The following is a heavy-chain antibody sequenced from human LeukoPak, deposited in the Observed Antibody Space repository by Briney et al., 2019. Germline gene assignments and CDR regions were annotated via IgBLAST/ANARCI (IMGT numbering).Heavy chain of an antibody. CDR1: GYSFTTYW. Sequence: GESLKISCKGSGYSFTTYWIGWVRQMSGKGLEWMAIIYPDDSDTRYSPSFQGQVTISADKSISTAYLQWTSLKASDTAMYHCARHGPYSSSFIDYWGQGTLVTVSS. V-gene: IGHV5-51*01. D-gene: IGHD6-6*01. J-gene: IGHJ4*02. CDR3: ARHGPYSSSFIDY. CDR2: IYPDDSDT.